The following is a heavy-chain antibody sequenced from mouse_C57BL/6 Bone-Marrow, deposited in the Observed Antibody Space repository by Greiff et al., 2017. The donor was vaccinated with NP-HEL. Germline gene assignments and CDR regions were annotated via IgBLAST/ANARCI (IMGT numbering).Heavy chain of an antibody. Sequence: VQLQQPGAELVRPGSSVKLSCTASGFNIKNTYMHWVKQRPEQGLEWIGRIDPANGNTKYAPKFQGKATITADTSSNTAYLQLSSLTSEDTAIYYCARLAYYGSSLYYAMDYWGQGTSVTVSS. D-gene: IGHD1-1*01. J-gene: IGHJ4*01. CDR3: ARLAYYGSSLYYAMDY. V-gene: IGHV14-3*01. CDR1: GFNIKNTY. CDR2: IDPANGNT.